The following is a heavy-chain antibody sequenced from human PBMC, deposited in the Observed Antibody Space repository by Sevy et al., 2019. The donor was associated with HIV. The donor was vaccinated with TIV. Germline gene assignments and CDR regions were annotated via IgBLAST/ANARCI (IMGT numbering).Heavy chain of an antibody. CDR2: ISYDGVIK. J-gene: IGHJ4*02. CDR3: AREAGYSTGWSPGNY. Sequence: GGSLRLSCAASGFTFSSHAMHWVRQAPGKGLEWVALISYDGVIKYYAESVKGRFTISRDNSKNTLYLQMNCLRADDTAVYYCAREAGYSTGWSPGNYWGQGTLVTVSS. V-gene: IGHV3-30*14. CDR1: GFTFSSHA. D-gene: IGHD6-19*01.